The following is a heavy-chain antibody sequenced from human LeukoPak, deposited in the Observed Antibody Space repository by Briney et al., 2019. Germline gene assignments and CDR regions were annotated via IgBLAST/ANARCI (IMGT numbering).Heavy chain of an antibody. CDR1: GFTFTSSA. J-gene: IGHJ3*02. V-gene: IGHV1-58*02. CDR3: AAYRPRGSSWYGDASDI. D-gene: IGHD6-13*01. CDR2: IVVGSGNT. Sequence: GTSVKVSCKASGFTFTSSAMQWVRQARGQRLEWIGWIVVGSGNTNYAQKFQERVTITRDMSTSTAYMELSSLRSEDTAVYYCAAYRPRGSSWYGDASDIWGQGTMVTVSS.